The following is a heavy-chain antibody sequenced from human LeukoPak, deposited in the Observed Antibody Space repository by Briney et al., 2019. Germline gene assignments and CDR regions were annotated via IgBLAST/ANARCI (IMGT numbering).Heavy chain of an antibody. V-gene: IGHV4-34*01. D-gene: IGHD3-22*01. J-gene: IGHJ4*02. CDR2: INHSGST. CDR3: ASGVVVITTRPFDY. Sequence: KSSETLSLTCAVYGGSFSGYYWSWIRQPPGKGLEWIGEINHSGSTNYNPSLKSRVTISVDTSKNQFSLKLSSVTAADTAVYYCASGVVVITTRPFDYWGQGTLVTVSS. CDR1: GGSFSGYY.